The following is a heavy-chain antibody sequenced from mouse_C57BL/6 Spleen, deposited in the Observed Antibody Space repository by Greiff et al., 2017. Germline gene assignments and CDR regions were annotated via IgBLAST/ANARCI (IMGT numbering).Heavy chain of an antibody. CDR3: TRVQDYYGSGYGYFDV. CDR2: IDPETGGT. V-gene: IGHV1-15*01. D-gene: IGHD1-1*01. CDR1: GYTFTDYE. Sequence: VQRVESGAELVRPGASVTLSCKASGYTFTDYEMHWVKQTPVHGLEWIGAIDPETGGTAYNQKFKGKAILTADKSSSTSYMELRSLTSEDSAVYYCTRVQDYYGSGYGYFDVWGTGTTVTVSS. J-gene: IGHJ1*03.